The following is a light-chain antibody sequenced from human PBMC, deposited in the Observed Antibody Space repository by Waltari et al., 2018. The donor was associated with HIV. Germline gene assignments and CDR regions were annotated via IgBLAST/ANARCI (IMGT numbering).Light chain of an antibody. V-gene: IGKV2-28*01. J-gene: IGKJ3*01. CDR1: QSLLHSNGDNY. CDR2: LGS. Sequence: SPISLSVSPGESASISCRSSQSLLHSNGDNYLDWYFQKPGQSPQLLIYLGSIRAPGVPDRFSSAGSGTDFTLRISRVEPEDVGVYYCMQARQSTFTFGPGTKIEI. CDR3: MQARQSTFT.